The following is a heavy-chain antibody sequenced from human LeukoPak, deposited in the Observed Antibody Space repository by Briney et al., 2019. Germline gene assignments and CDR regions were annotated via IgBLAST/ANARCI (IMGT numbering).Heavy chain of an antibody. CDR3: SRGDYGGNTYYFDS. CDR2: IKKDGSEK. D-gene: IGHD4-23*01. J-gene: IGHJ4*02. Sequence: GGSLRLSCAASGFTFSRYWMSWVRQAPGKGPEWAANIKKDGSEKYYVDSVKGRFTISRDNAKNSLYLQINSLRAEDTALYYCSRGDYGGNTYYFDSWGQGTLVIVSS. CDR1: GFTFSRYW. V-gene: IGHV3-7*04.